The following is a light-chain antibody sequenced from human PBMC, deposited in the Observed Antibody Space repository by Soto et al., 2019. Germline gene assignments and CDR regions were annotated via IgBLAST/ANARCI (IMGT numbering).Light chain of an antibody. CDR1: QSVSSSY. J-gene: IGKJ3*01. V-gene: IGKV3-20*01. Sequence: EIVLTQSPGTLSLSPGERATLSCRASQSVSSSYLAWYQQKPGQAPRLLIYGASNRATGIPDRVSGSGSGTDFTLTISRLEPEVFAEYDCQHYGSSPFFGPGTKVDIK. CDR2: GAS. CDR3: QHYGSSPF.